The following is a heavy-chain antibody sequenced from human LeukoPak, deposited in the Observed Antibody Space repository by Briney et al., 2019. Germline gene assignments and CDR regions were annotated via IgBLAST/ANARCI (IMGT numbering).Heavy chain of an antibody. J-gene: IGHJ4*02. V-gene: IGHV1-46*01. Sequence: GASVKVSCKAPGYTFTSYYMHWVRQAPGQGLEWMGIINPSGGSTSYTQKFQGRVAMTRDTSTSTVYMELSSLRSEDTAVYYCARDSGMKQQLDYFDYWGQGTLVTVSS. CDR1: GYTFTSYY. CDR3: ARDSGMKQQLDYFDY. CDR2: INPSGGST. D-gene: IGHD6-13*01.